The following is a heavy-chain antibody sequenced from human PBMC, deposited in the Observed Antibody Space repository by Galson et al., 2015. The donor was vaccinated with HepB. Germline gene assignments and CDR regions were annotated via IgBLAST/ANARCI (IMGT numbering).Heavy chain of an antibody. CDR3: ASFMEADYQMLFQGGYYYDGMDV. J-gene: IGHJ6*02. CDR2: ISSSSSYI. V-gene: IGHV3-21*01. D-gene: IGHD2-2*01. CDR1: GFTFSSYS. Sequence: SLRLSCAASGFTFSSYSMNWVRQAPGKGLEWVSSISSSSSYIYYADSVKGRFTISKDNAKNSLYLQMNSLRAEDTAVYYCASFMEADYQMLFQGGYYYDGMDVWGQGTTVTVSS.